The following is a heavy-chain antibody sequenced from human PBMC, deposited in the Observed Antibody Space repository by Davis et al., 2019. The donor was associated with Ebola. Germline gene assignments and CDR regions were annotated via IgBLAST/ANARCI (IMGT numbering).Heavy chain of an antibody. V-gene: IGHV4-34*01. J-gene: IGHJ4*02. Sequence: PSETLSLTCAVYGGSFSDYYWSWIRQPPGKGLECIGEINHSGSTNYNPSLKSRVTISVDTSKNQFSLKLSSVTAADTAVYYCASDDYWGQGTLVTVSS. CDR2: INHSGST. CDR1: GGSFSDYY. CDR3: ASDDY.